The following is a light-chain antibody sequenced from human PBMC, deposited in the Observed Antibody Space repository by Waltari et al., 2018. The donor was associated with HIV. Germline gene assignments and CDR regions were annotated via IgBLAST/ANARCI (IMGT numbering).Light chain of an antibody. CDR3: QVWASNSAYVV. V-gene: IGLV3-21*02. J-gene: IGLJ2*01. CDR2: DDT. CDR1: NIGYRS. Sequence: YELPQPPSVSVAPGQTATITRGGDNIGYRSVHWYQQKAGQAPVLVFYDDTDRPSGIPERFSGSKSGNTATLTISRVEAGDEADYYCQVWASNSAYVVFGGRTKLTVL.